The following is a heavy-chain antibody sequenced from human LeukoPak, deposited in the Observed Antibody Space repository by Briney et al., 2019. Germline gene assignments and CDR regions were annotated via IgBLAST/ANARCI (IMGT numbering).Heavy chain of an antibody. J-gene: IGHJ6*03. V-gene: IGHV3-48*04. CDR2: VGSSSTTI. Sequence: GGSLRLSCAASGSTFNGYSMTWVRQAPGKGLEWLSYVGSSSTTIYYADSVKGRFIISRDNAKNSLYLQMNSLRAEDTAIYYCARRVYMDVWGKGTTVTVSS. CDR1: GSTFNGYS. CDR3: ARRVYMDV.